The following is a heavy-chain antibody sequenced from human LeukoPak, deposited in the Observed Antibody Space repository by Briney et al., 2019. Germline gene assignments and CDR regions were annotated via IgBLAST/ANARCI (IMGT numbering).Heavy chain of an antibody. Sequence: SETLSLTCTVAGYSISGYYWSWIRQPPGKGQEWIGYIYYSGSTYYNPSLKSLVSSSLDTSKNQFSLKLNSVTADCARSLGNHDYWGQGTLGTVSP. CDR2: IYYSGST. CDR1: GYSISGYY. CDR3: HDY. D-gene: IGHD1-14*01. J-gene: IGHJ4*02. V-gene: IGHV4-59*01.